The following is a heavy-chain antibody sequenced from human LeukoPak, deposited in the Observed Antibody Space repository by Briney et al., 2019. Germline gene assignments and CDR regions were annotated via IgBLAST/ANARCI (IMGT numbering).Heavy chain of an antibody. J-gene: IGHJ4*02. CDR1: GFTFDDYA. CDR2: ISWNSGSI. V-gene: IGHV3-9*01. CDR3: AKDMAYSGSYGPDS. Sequence: PGRSLRLSCAASGFTFDDYAMHWVRQAPGKGLEWVSGISWNSGSIGYADSVKGRFTISRDNAKNSLYLQMNSLRAEDTALYYCAKDMAYSGSYGPDSWGQGTQVTVSS. D-gene: IGHD1-26*01.